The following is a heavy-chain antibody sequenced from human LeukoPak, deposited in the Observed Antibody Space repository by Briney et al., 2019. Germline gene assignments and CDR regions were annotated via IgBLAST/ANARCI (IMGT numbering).Heavy chain of an antibody. V-gene: IGHV3-74*01. J-gene: IGHJ4*02. D-gene: IGHD7-27*01. CDR1: GFTFSRHW. CDR2: IKGDQSTT. Sequence: GGSLRLSCAASGFTFSRHWMHWVRQAPGKGLVWVSRIKGDQSTTNYADSVKGRFTISRDNAKNTLYLQMNSLRAEDTAVYYCARDSMAVSGDFDYWGQGTLVTVSS. CDR3: ARDSMAVSGDFDY.